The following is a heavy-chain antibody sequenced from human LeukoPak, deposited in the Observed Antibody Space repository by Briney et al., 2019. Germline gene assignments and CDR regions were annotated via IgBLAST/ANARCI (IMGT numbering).Heavy chain of an antibody. CDR3: STVYTMTSNSLDY. Sequence: GGSLRLSCAASGFTFSNAWRSWARQPPGKGREWVGRFKNMAHGGTTDYAAPVKGRFTTSKDDSKSTLYLQMNSLKTEDTAVYYCSTVYTMTSNSLDYWGQGTLVTVSS. CDR2: FKNMAHGGTT. J-gene: IGHJ4*02. V-gene: IGHV3-15*01. CDR1: GFTFSNAW. D-gene: IGHD3-16*01.